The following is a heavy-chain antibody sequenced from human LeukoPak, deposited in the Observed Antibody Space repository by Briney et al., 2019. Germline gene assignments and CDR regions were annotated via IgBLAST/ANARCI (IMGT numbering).Heavy chain of an antibody. CDR3: ARGASSSWYYVDE. D-gene: IGHD6-13*01. Sequence: PGGSLRLSCAATGFSFSSYSMNWVRKAPGKGLERVSFISSSGSTKSYADSVKGRFTISRDNAKNSLYLQMHRLRAEDTAVYYCARGASSSWYYVDEWGEGTLVTVSS. V-gene: IGHV3-48*01. CDR1: GFSFSSYS. J-gene: IGHJ4*02. CDR2: ISSSGSTK.